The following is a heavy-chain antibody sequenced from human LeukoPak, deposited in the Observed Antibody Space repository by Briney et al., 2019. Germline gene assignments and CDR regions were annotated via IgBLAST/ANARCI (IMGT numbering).Heavy chain of an antibody. CDR3: ARGLAYGPDY. CDR2: IYYSGST. V-gene: IGHV4-59*12. CDR1: GGSISSYY. D-gene: IGHD3-16*01. J-gene: IGHJ4*02. Sequence: SETLSLTCTVSGGSISSYYWSWIRQPPGKGLEWIGYIYYSGSTNYNPSLKSRVTISVDTSKNQFSLKLSSVTAADTAMYYCARGLAYGPDYWGQGTLVTVSS.